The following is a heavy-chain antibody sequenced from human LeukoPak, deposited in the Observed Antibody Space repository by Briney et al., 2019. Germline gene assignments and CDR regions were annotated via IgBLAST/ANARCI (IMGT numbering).Heavy chain of an antibody. V-gene: IGHV3-11*01. J-gene: IGHJ4*02. CDR2: ISSSDSTI. Sequence: PGGSLRLSCAASGFTFSDYYMSWIRQAPGKGLEWVSYISSSDSTIYYADSVKGRFTISRDNAKNSLYLQMNSLRAEDTALYYCAKDIFTGIAAAGAIDYWGQGTLVTVSS. CDR1: GFTFSDYY. CDR3: AKDIFTGIAAAGAIDY. D-gene: IGHD6-13*01.